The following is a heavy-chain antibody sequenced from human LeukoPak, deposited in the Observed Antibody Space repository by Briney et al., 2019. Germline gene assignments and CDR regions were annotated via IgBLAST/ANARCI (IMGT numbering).Heavy chain of an antibody. CDR2: ISGSGGST. Sequence: LPGGSLRLSCAASGFTFSSYAMSWVRQAPGKGLEWVSAISGSGGSTYYADSVKGRFTIARDNSKNTLYLQMSSLRAVDTAVYYCSKDSYYDFQWGYWGQGTLVSVSS. V-gene: IGHV3-23*01. CDR1: GFTFSSYA. CDR3: SKDSYYDFQWGY. D-gene: IGHD3-3*01. J-gene: IGHJ4*02.